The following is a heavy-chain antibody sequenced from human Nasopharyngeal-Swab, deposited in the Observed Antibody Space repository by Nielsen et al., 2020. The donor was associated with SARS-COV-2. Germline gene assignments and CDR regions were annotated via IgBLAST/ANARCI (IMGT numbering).Heavy chain of an antibody. J-gene: IGHJ4*02. CDR2: FSGSSGKT. V-gene: IGHV3-23*01. D-gene: IGHD3-10*01. CDR1: GFAFSSYA. CDR3: AKDGEDYGSGTSYFDY. Sequence: GESLKISCAASGFAFSSYAMSWVRQTPGKGLEWVSTFSGSSGKTYYADYVKGRFTISRDTSKNTLYLQMNSLRAEDTAVYYCAKDGEDYGSGTSYFDYWGQGTLVTVSS.